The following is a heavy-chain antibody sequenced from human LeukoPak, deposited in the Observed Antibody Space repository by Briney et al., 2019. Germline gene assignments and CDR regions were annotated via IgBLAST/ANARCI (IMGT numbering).Heavy chain of an antibody. V-gene: IGHV3-33*01. D-gene: IGHD3-3*01. CDR1: GFTFSSYG. J-gene: IGHJ6*02. CDR3: AREGLDTIFGVVITYYYYGMDV. CDR2: IWYDGSNK. Sequence: GGSLRLSCAASGFTFSSYGMHWVRQAPGKGLEWVAVIWYDGSNKYYADSVKGRFTISRDNSKNTLYLQMNSLRAEDTAVYYCAREGLDTIFGVVITYYYYGMDVWGQGTTVTVSS.